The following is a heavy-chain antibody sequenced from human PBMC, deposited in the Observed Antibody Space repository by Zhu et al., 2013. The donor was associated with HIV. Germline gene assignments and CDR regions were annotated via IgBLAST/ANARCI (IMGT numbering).Heavy chain of an antibody. CDR2: INPGGDGT. J-gene: IGHJ4*02. CDR1: GYAFTSYY. CDR3: ARGLKMTAVTTEFDY. V-gene: IGHV1-46*03. D-gene: IGHD4-17*01. Sequence: QVQLVQSGAEVKKPGASVKVSCKASGYAFTSYYMHWVRQAPGQGPQWMGIINPGGDGTTYAQKFRGRVTMTRDTSTSTVYMELSSLRSEDTAVYYCARGLKMTAVTTEFDYWAREPWSPSPQ.